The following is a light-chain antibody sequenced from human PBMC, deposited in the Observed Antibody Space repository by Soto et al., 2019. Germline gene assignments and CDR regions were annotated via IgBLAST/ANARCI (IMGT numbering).Light chain of an antibody. J-gene: IGLJ3*02. CDR2: GDN. V-gene: IGLV1-40*01. CDR3: QSYDISLSGWV. Sequence: QSVLTQPPSVSGAPGQRVTISCTGSSSNIGATYDVHWFQHLPGTAPKLLIYGDNNRPSGVPDRFSGSKSGTSASLAITGLQAEDDADYYCQSYDISLSGWVFGGGTKLTVL. CDR1: SSNIGATYD.